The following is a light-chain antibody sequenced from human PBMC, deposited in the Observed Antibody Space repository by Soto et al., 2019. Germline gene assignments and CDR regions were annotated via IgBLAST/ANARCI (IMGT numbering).Light chain of an antibody. CDR1: QNIFDF. CDR2: AAS. V-gene: IGKV1-39*01. J-gene: IGKJ1*01. CDR3: QQTYNNPQT. Sequence: DTQMTQSPSSLSASITDRVTITCRASQNIFDFLNWYQQKPGKAPKLLIYAASSLQSGVPSRSSGSGSGTDFTLTISSLQPEDSATYYCQQTYNNPQTFGQGTRVEIK.